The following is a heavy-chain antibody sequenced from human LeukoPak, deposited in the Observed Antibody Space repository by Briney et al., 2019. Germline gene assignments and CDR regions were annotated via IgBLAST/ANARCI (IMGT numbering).Heavy chain of an antibody. CDR2: ISGSGGAT. CDR1: GFTFSSYA. Sequence: GGSLALSCAASGFTFSSYAMSWVRQAPGKGLEWVSTISGSGGATYSADSVKGRLAISRDNPKNTLYLQMNSLRAEDTAVYYCAKDERGDYLPPYYFDYWGQGTLVTVSS. J-gene: IGHJ4*02. CDR3: AKDERGDYLPPYYFDY. D-gene: IGHD4-17*01. V-gene: IGHV3-23*01.